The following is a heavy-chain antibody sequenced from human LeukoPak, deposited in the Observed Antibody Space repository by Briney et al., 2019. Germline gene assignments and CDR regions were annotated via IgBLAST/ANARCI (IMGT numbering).Heavy chain of an antibody. CDR2: IIPIFGTA. V-gene: IGHV1-69*05. D-gene: IGHD3-10*01. J-gene: IGHJ4*02. CDR3: ARDFYYYGSGSYEGGDFDY. CDR1: GGTFSSYA. Sequence: GASVKVSCKASGGTFSSYAISWVRQAPGQGLEWMGGIIPIFGTATYAQKFQGRVTMTRDTSTSTVYMELSSLRSEDTAVYYCARDFYYYGSGSYEGGDFDYWGQGTLVTVSS.